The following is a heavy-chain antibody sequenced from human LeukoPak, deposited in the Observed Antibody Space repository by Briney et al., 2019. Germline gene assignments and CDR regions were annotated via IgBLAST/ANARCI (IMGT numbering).Heavy chain of an antibody. V-gene: IGHV4-59*01. Sequence: PSETLSLTCTVSSGSMNYYYGSWLRQSPGKGLEWVGYIYHTGRATYKPSLKSRVTLSLDTSKNQFSLRLNSVTAADTAVYYCARGRGDSKRTSFDFWGQGTLVTVSS. CDR3: ARGRGDSKRTSFDF. CDR1: SGSMNYYY. CDR2: IYHTGRA. D-gene: IGHD3-22*01. J-gene: IGHJ4*02.